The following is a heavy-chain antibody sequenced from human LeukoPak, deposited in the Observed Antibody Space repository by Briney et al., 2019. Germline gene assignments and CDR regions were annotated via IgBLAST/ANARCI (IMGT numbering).Heavy chain of an antibody. CDR2: IGKAGDT. CDR1: GFAFTDYD. CDR3: ASLGDSIY. V-gene: IGHV3-13*01. Sequence: GGSLRLSCAASGFAFTDYDMHWVRHATGGGLEWVSSIGKAGDTYYPDSVKGRSTISRENANNHFYLQMNSLRAGDTAVYFCASLGDSIYWGQGTLVTVSS. D-gene: IGHD1-26*01. J-gene: IGHJ4*02.